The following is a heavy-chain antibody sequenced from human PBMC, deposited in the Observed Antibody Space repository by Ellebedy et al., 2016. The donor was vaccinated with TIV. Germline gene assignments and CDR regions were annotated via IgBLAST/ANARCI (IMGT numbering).Heavy chain of an antibody. D-gene: IGHD5-12*01. CDR2: IYPSDSDT. J-gene: IGHJ4*02. V-gene: IGHV5-51*01. CDR3: ARLEGAYGGPDY. Sequence: GESLKISCKGSGYRFTSYYIAWVRQMPGKGLEWMGIIYPSDSDTRYTPSFQGQVTFSADKSINTAYLQWSSLKASDTAMYYCARLEGAYGGPDYWGQGTLVTVSS. CDR1: GYRFTSYY.